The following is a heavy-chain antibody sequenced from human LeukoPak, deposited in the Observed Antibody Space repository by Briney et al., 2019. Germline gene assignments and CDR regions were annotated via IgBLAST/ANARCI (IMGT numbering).Heavy chain of an antibody. Sequence: SETLSLTCTVSGASISGTDYYWTWTRHHPGEGLEWLGFIHFSGTIYYNPSLRSRLIISADTAKNQMSLKLSSMTAADTAVYYCAAGGDTAKGGKYWGKGTQVTVSS. J-gene: IGHJ4*02. D-gene: IGHD5-18*01. CDR2: IHFSGTI. V-gene: IGHV4-31*03. CDR3: AAGGDTAKGGKY. CDR1: GASISGTDYY.